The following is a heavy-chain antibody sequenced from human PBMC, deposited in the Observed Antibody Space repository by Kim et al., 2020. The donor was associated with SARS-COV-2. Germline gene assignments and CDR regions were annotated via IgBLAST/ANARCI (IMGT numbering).Heavy chain of an antibody. CDR3: ARADGSGTNGMDV. D-gene: IGHD3-10*01. J-gene: IGHJ6*02. Sequence: GGSLRLSCAASGFTFSSYDMHWVRQATGKGLEWVSAIGTAGDTYYPGSVKGRFTISRENAKNSLYLQMNSLRAGDTAVYYCARADGSGTNGMDVWGQGTTVTVSS. CDR1: GFTFSSYD. V-gene: IGHV3-13*04. CDR2: IGTAGDT.